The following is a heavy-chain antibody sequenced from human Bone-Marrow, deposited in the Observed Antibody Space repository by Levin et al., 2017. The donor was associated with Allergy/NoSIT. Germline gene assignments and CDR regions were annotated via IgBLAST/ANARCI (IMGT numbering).Heavy chain of an antibody. CDR1: GGSFSGYY. J-gene: IGHJ5*02. CDR3: ARRTPADYDYVWGSYRSVPGGFDP. Sequence: SETLSLTCAVYGGSFSGYYWSWIRQPPGKGLEWIGEINHSGGTDYNPSLKSRVTISIDTSKNQFSLKLSSVTAADTTVYYCARRTPADYDYVWGSYRSVPGGFDPWGQGTLVTVSS. CDR2: INHSGGT. D-gene: IGHD3-16*02. V-gene: IGHV4-34*01.